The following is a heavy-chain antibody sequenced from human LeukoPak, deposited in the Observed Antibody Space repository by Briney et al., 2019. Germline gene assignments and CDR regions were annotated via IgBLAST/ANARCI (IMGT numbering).Heavy chain of an antibody. CDR3: ARDWAPYGDPRGPFDY. J-gene: IGHJ4*02. CDR2: IYSGGST. CDR1: GFTVSSNY. D-gene: IGHD4-17*01. Sequence: GGSLRLSCAASGFTVSSNYMSWVRQAPGKGLEWDSVIYSGGSTYYADSVKGRFTISRDNSKNTLYLQMNSLRAEDTAVYYCARDWAPYGDPRGPFDYWGQGTLVTVSS. V-gene: IGHV3-66*02.